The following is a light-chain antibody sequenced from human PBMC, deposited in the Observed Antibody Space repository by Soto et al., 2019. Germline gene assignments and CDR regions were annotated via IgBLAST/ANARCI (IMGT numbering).Light chain of an antibody. CDR1: HSVSSN. V-gene: IGKV3-15*01. Sequence: EIVMTQSPATLSVSPGERATLSCRASHSVSSNLAWYQQKPGQAPRLLIYGASTRATGVPARFSGSGSGTAFTITIRRLQPEAFATYYCQQVHRSPLTFGPGTQVDIK. CDR2: GAS. J-gene: IGKJ3*01. CDR3: QQVHRSPLT.